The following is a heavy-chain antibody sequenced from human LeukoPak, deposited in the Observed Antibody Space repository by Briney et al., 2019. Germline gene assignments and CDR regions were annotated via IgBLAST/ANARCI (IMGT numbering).Heavy chain of an antibody. D-gene: IGHD3-3*01. V-gene: IGHV1-46*01. CDR3: AAPGASGFVGNFWSGPLDY. Sequence: SVKVSCRASGYTFTSHYMHWVPQAPGQGLEWMLIINPSAGSTSYTQKFQGRVTMTRDTSTSTVYMELSSLRSDDTAVYYCAAPGASGFVGNFWSGPLDYWGQGTLVTVSS. J-gene: IGHJ4*02. CDR1: GYTFTSHY. CDR2: INPSAGST.